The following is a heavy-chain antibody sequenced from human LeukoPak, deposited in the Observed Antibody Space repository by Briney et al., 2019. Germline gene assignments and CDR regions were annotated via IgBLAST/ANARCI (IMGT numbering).Heavy chain of an antibody. J-gene: IGHJ4*02. Sequence: GGSLRLSCAASGFTFSNYWLNWVRQAPGKGLEWVANIKEDGSEKYYVDSVKGRFTISRDNAKNSLFLQMNSLRAEDTAVYYCARALRGGGALDYWGQGTLVTVSS. D-gene: IGHD3-16*01. CDR1: GFTFSNYW. V-gene: IGHV3-7*03. CDR2: IKEDGSEK. CDR3: ARALRGGGALDY.